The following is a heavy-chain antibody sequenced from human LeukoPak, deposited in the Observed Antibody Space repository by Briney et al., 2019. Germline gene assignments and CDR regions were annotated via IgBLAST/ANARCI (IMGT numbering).Heavy chain of an antibody. V-gene: IGHV1-46*03. CDR1: GYTFTSYY. J-gene: IGHJ3*02. Sequence: ASVKVSCKASGYTFTSYYMHWVRQAPGQGLEWMGIINPSGGSTSYAQKFQGRVTMTRDTSTSTVYMELSSLRSEDTAAYYCARDSSVAGDAFDIWGQGTMVTVSS. D-gene: IGHD2-15*01. CDR3: ARDSSVAGDAFDI. CDR2: INPSGGST.